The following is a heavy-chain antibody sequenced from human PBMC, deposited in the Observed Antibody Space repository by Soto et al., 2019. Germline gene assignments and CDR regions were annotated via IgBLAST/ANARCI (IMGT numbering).Heavy chain of an antibody. Sequence: QVQLQESGPGLVKPSGTLSLTGSVSGGSISTNNWWSWVRQSTGKGLEWIGEIYHGRSTNYNPSLMNRITISIDESRNHFYLRLKSVTAADTAIYYCARESGSITVRGHFDSWGQGTLVTVSS. D-gene: IGHD3-16*01. CDR2: IYHGRST. J-gene: IGHJ3*02. V-gene: IGHV4-4*02. CDR3: ARESGSITVRGHFDS. CDR1: GGSISTNNW.